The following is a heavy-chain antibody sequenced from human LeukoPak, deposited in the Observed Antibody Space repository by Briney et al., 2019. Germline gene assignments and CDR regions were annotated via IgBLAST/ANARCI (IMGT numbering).Heavy chain of an antibody. CDR1: GFTFSSYA. CDR3: GRDPNGDYVGAFDF. D-gene: IGHD4-17*01. Sequence: RSGGSLRLSCAASGFTFSSYAMTWVRQAPGKGLEWVSSIRGSGDGTSYADSVKGRFTMSRDNSKNTLYLQMNSLRAEDTAIYYCGRDPNGDYVGAFDFWGQGTLVTVSS. CDR2: IRGSGDGT. J-gene: IGHJ3*01. V-gene: IGHV3-23*01.